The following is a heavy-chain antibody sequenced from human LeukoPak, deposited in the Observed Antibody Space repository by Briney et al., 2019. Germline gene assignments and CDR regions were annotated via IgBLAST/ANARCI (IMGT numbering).Heavy chain of an antibody. CDR1: GYTFTSHY. J-gene: IGHJ4*02. D-gene: IGHD3-3*01. CDR2: INPSAGTT. V-gene: IGHV1-46*01. Sequence: LVTVSCRASGYTFTSHYMHWVRQAPGQGLEWLGIINPSAGTTTYPQGFQGRVTMTRDTSTSTVYMELSSLRSEDTAVYYCAAPGASGFVGNFWSGPLDYWGQGTLVTVS. CDR3: AAPGASGFVGNFWSGPLDY.